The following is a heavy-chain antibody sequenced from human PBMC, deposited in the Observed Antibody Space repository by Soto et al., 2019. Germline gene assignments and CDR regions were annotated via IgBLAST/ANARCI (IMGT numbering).Heavy chain of an antibody. V-gene: IGHV3-30*03. CDR2: ISHDGRSK. J-gene: IGHJ4*02. CDR1: GFTFSTFG. Sequence: QVQLVESGGGVVQPGRSLRLSCAASGFTFSTFGIHWVRQAPGKGLEWVAVISHDGRSKFYGDSVKGRFTISRDNSKNTLSLEMNSLRAEDTAVYYCARYLGSPLWYWGQGTLVTVSS. D-gene: IGHD1-26*01. CDR3: ARYLGSPLWY.